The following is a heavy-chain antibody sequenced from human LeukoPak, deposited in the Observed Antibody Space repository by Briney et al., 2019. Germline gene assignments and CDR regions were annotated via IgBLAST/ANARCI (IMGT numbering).Heavy chain of an antibody. D-gene: IGHD3-10*01. CDR1: GGSLSGYQ. J-gene: IGHJ5*02. CDR2: THHSGTT. V-gene: IGHV4-34*01. CDR3: ARGLMRRVAPRITIIRGVRLDP. Sequence: SETLSLTCAVYGGSLSGYQWSWIRQSPGKGLEWIGETHHSGTTNFNPSLNSRVTISVDTSKSQFSLNLTAVTAADTAVYYCARGLMRRVAPRITIIRGVRLDPWGQGTLVTVSS.